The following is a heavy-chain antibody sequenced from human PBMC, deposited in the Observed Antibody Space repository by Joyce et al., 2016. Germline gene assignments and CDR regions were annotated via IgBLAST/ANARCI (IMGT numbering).Heavy chain of an antibody. J-gene: IGHJ6*02. CDR3: ARGGISYYYAMDV. D-gene: IGHD3-16*01. CDR1: GSTFSTSS. CDR2: ISYTSYYI. Sequence: QLVESGGGVVKPGGSLRLSCEASGSTFSTSSMSWFRQAPGKGLEWVAAISYTSYYIFHGETVSGRFTVSRDNAKKTLYLQMNSLRAEDSAVFYCARGGISYYYAMDVWGQGTTVTVSS. V-gene: IGHV3-21*01.